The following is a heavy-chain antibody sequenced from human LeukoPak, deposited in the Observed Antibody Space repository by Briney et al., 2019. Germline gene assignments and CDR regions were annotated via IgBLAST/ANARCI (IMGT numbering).Heavy chain of an antibody. D-gene: IGHD6-19*01. CDR1: GYTFAHYY. CDR3: ARDWGVWSSDI. V-gene: IGHV1-2*02. J-gene: IGHJ3*02. CDR2: MHPDRGDT. Sequence: ASVRVSCKPSGYTFAHYYILWVPQAPGHGLDWMAWMHPDRGDTNNAQKFQGRVTMSRDTSISTVYMELSRLRPDDTAVYYCARDWGVWSSDIWGQGTMVTVST.